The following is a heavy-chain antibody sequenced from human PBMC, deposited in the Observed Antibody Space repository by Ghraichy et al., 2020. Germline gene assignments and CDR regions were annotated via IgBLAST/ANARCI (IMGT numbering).Heavy chain of an antibody. Sequence: SETLSLTCIVSGDSISGTSYYWGWIRQPPGKGLQWIGSFYYGGNTSYNPSLKSRVTISVDTSKNQFSLKLSSVTAADTAVYYCARDQRPADTFYYDSGSLWSYNYYGMYVWGQGTTVTVSS. CDR2: FYYGGNT. V-gene: IGHV4-39*02. CDR1: GDSISGTSYY. CDR3: ARDQRPADTFYYDSGSLWSYNYYGMYV. D-gene: IGHD3-10*01. J-gene: IGHJ6*02.